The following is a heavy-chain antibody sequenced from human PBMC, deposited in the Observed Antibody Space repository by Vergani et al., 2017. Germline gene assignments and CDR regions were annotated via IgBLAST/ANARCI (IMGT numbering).Heavy chain of an antibody. D-gene: IGHD3-22*01. CDR1: GFTFSRYS. V-gene: IGHV3-48*01. CDR2: ISSSSSTI. CDR3: ARDYYDSSGMFDY. Sequence: EVQLVESGGGLVQPGGSLRLSCAASGFTFSRYSMNWVRQAPGKGLEWVSYISSSSSTIYYADSVKGRFTISRDNAKNSLYLQMNSLRAEDTAVYYCARDYYDSSGMFDYWGQGTLVTVSS. J-gene: IGHJ4*02.